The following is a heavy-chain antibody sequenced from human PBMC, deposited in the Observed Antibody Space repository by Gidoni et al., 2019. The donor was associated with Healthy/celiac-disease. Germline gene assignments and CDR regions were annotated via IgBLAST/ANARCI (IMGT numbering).Heavy chain of an antibody. Sequence: QVQLVQSGAEVKKPGASVKVSCKASGYTFTSYYMPWVRQAPGQGLEWMGIINPSGGSTSYAQKFQGRVTMTRETSTSTVYMELSSLRSEDTAVYYCARTVGYCSSTSCYPNYYYYGMDVWGQGTTVTVSS. CDR1: GYTFTSYY. V-gene: IGHV1-46*01. CDR2: INPSGGST. D-gene: IGHD2-2*01. CDR3: ARTVGYCSSTSCYPNYYYYGMDV. J-gene: IGHJ6*02.